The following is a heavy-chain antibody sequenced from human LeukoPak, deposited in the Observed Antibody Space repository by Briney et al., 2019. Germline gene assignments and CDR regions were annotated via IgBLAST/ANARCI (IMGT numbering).Heavy chain of an antibody. V-gene: IGHV3-23*01. Sequence: PGGSLRLSYAASGFSLSSNANNWVRQAPGKGREWGSGISGSGGSTYYADSVKGRFTISRDNSKNTLYLQMNSLRAEDTAVYYCAKGMRGVVAVKLLDPWGQGTLVTVSS. D-gene: IGHD3-22*01. J-gene: IGHJ5*02. CDR1: GFSLSSNA. CDR3: AKGMRGVVAVKLLDP. CDR2: ISGSGGST.